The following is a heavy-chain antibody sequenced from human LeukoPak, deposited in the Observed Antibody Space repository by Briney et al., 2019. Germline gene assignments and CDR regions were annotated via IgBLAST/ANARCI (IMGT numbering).Heavy chain of an antibody. Sequence: GGSLSLSWAASGFTFSSYSMNWVRQAPGKGLEWVSSINSSSSYIYYADSVKGRFTISRDNAKNSLYLQMNSLRAEDTAVYYCAKGYGDYRDYWGQGTLVTVSS. V-gene: IGHV3-21*04. D-gene: IGHD4-17*01. CDR2: INSSSSYI. CDR1: GFTFSSYS. CDR3: AKGYGDYRDY. J-gene: IGHJ4*02.